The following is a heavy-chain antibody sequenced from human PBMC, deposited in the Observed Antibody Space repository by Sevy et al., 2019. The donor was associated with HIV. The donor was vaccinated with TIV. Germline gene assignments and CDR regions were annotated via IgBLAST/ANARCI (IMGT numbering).Heavy chain of an antibody. CDR1: GYTFTGYY. CDR3: ARMFLYYDILTGYSDDY. Sequence: ASVKVSCKASGYTFTGYYMHWVRQAPGQGLEWMGWINPNSGGTNYAQKFQGRVTMTRDTSISTAYMGVSRLGSDDTAVYYCARMFLYYDILTGYSDDYWGQGTLVTVSS. J-gene: IGHJ4*02. CDR2: INPNSGGT. D-gene: IGHD3-9*01. V-gene: IGHV1-2*02.